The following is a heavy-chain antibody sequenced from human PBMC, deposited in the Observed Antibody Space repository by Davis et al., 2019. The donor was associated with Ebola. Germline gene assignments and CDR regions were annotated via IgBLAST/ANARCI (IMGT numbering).Heavy chain of an antibody. CDR2: INTNTGNP. CDR3: ARGGKIAVAGTGHWFDP. CDR1: GYTSTSYA. Sequence: ASVKVSCKASGYTSTSYAMNWVRQAPGQGLEWMGWINTNTGNPTYAQGFTGRFVFSLDTSVSTAYLQISSLKAEDTAVYYCARGGKIAVAGTGHWFDPWGQGTLVTVSS. D-gene: IGHD6-19*01. J-gene: IGHJ5*02. V-gene: IGHV7-4-1*02.